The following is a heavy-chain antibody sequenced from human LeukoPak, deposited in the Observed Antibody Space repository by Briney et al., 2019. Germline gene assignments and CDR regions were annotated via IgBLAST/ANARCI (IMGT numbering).Heavy chain of an antibody. V-gene: IGHV4-39*01. CDR2: IYYSGST. Sequence: SETLSLTCAVSGGSISSTSYYWAWIRQPPGKGLEWIGTIYYSGSTYHNPSLKSRVTMSVYTSRNQFSLKLSSVDAADTAVYYCAKAGVRYFDSSGLYAFDFWGQGTTVTVSS. D-gene: IGHD3-22*01. J-gene: IGHJ3*01. CDR1: GGSISSTSYY. CDR3: AKAGVRYFDSSGLYAFDF.